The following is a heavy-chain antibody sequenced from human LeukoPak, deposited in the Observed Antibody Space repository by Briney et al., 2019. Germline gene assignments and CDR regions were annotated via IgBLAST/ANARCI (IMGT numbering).Heavy chain of an antibody. Sequence: GKSLRLSCAASGFTFSGFGMHWVRQAPGKGLEWVAVIWYDGSNKYYADSVKGRFIISRDNPKNTLYVQMNSLRAEDTAVYYCARGRGADYGGNSGYFDYWGQGTLVTVSS. V-gene: IGHV3-33*01. CDR3: ARGRGADYGGNSGYFDY. CDR1: GFTFSGFG. J-gene: IGHJ4*02. D-gene: IGHD4-23*01. CDR2: IWYDGSNK.